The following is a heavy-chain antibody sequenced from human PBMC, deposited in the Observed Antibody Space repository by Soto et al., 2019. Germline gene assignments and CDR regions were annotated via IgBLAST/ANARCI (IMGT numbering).Heavy chain of an antibody. Sequence: PGGSQRLSCASSGFPFRSYWMHWVRQATGKGLVWVSRINSDGSSTSYADSVKGRFTISRDNAKNTLYLQMNSLRAEDTAVYYCAMLPGDEVYYYYGMDVWGQGTTVTVSS. CDR1: GFPFRSYW. V-gene: IGHV3-74*01. CDR3: AMLPGDEVYYYYGMDV. CDR2: INSDGSST. J-gene: IGHJ6*02.